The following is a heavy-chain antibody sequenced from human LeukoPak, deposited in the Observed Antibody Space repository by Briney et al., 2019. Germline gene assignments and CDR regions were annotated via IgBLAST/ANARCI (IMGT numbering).Heavy chain of an antibody. J-gene: IGHJ4*02. Sequence: GGSLRLSCAASGFTFYDYAMHWVRHAPGKGLEWVSLISRDGGSTYYADSVKGRFTISRDNSKNSLYLQMNSLRAEDTALYYCAKKMRRRWLQFGPPDYWGQGTLVTVSS. CDR2: ISRDGGST. CDR3: AKKMRRRWLQFGPPDY. CDR1: GFTFYDYA. V-gene: IGHV3-43D*03. D-gene: IGHD5-24*01.